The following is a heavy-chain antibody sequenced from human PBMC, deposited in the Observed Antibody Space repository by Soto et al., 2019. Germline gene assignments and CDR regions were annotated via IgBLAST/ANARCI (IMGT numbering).Heavy chain of an antibody. Sequence: GGSLRLSCAASGFTFSSYAMHWVRQAPGKGLEWVAVISYDGSNKCYADSVKGRFTISRDNSKNTLYLQMNSLRAEDTAVYYCARALRFLEWLSSESQTDPKPTEGYWGQGTLVTVS. J-gene: IGHJ4*02. V-gene: IGHV3-30-3*01. CDR2: ISYDGSNK. CDR1: GFTFSSYA. CDR3: ARALRFLEWLSSESQTDPKPTEGY. D-gene: IGHD3-3*01.